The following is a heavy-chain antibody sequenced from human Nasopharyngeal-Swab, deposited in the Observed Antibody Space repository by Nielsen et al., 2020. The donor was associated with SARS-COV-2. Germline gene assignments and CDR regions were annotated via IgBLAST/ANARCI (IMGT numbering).Heavy chain of an antibody. V-gene: IGHV3-53*01. D-gene: IGHD6-19*01. CDR2: TEIGGTT. CDR3: AKGGVGGWYDLTNPTYYFDY. CDR1: GLTVSSTY. Sequence: GESLKISCAVSGLTVSSTYMSWVRQAPGKGLEWVSVTEIGGTTHYADSVKGRFSISRDSSKNTLYLHMNSLRAEDTAVYYCAKGGVGGWYDLTNPTYYFDYWGQGTLVTVSS. J-gene: IGHJ4*02.